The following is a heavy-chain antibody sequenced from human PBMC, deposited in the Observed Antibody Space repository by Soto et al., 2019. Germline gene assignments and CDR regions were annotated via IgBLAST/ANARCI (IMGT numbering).Heavy chain of an antibody. Sequence: QVQLQESGPGLVKPSQTLSLTCTVSGGSISSGGYYWSWIRQHPGKGLEWIGYIYYSGSTYYNPSLKKRVTISVDTSKNQFSLKRSSVTAADTAVYYCARERFYTGVDYWGQGTLVTVSS. J-gene: IGHJ4*02. D-gene: IGHD3-16*01. CDR3: ARERFYTGVDY. V-gene: IGHV4-31*03. CDR2: IYYSGST. CDR1: GGSISSGGYY.